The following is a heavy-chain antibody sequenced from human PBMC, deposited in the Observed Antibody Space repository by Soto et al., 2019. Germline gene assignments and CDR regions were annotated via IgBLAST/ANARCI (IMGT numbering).Heavy chain of an antibody. CDR2: IYHSGST. J-gene: IGHJ4*02. D-gene: IGHD4-17*01. V-gene: IGHV4-30-2*01. CDR3: ARDHGDYDYYFDY. CDR1: GGSISSGGYS. Sequence: PSETLSLTCAVSGGSISSGGYSWSWIRQPPGKGLEWIGYIYHSGSTYYNPSLKSRVTISVDRSKNQFSLKLSSVTAADTAVYYCARDHGDYDYYFDYWGQGTLVTVSS.